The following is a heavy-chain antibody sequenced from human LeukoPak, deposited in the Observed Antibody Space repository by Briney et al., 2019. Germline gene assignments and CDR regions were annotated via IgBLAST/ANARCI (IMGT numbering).Heavy chain of an antibody. J-gene: IGHJ5*02. D-gene: IGHD3-10*01. CDR2: IRSKAYGRTT. V-gene: IGHV3-49*03. Sequence: GGSLRLSCTASGFTFGDYAMSWFRQAPGEGLEWVGFIRSKAYGRTTEYAASVKGRFTISRDDSKSIAYLQMNSLKTEDTAVYYCTRAHLLWFGELDWFDPWGQGTLVTVSS. CDR3: TRAHLLWFGELDWFDP. CDR1: GFTFGDYA.